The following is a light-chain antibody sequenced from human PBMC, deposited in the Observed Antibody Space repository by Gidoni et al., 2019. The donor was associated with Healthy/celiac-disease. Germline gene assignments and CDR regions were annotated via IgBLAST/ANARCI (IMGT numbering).Light chain of an antibody. CDR1: SSDVGGYNY. CDR2: DVS. V-gene: IGLV2-11*01. J-gene: IGLJ2*01. Sequence: QSALTQPRSVSGSPGQSVTISCTGTSSDVGGYNYVSWYQQHPGKAPKLMMYDVSKRPSGVPDRFSGSKSGNTASLTISGLQAEDEADYYCCSYAGSYTFLVFGGGTKLTVL. CDR3: CSYAGSYTFLV.